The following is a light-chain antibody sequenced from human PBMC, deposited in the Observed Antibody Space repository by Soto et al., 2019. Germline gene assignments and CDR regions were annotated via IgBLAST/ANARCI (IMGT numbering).Light chain of an antibody. CDR1: SRNVRSYNY. CDR3: SSYTTSSTYV. Sequence: QPVMTQPSAMSESTVQSITITCTGTSRNVRSYNYVSWYQQNPGKAPKVMIYDVSNRPSGVSYRFSGSKSGNTASLIFSGLQAEYEADYYCSSYTTSSTYVFGTGTKVTVL. J-gene: IGLJ1*01. V-gene: IGLV2-14*01. CDR2: DVS.